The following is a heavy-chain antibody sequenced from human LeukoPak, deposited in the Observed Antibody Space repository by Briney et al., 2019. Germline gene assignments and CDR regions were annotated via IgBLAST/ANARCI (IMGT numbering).Heavy chain of an antibody. J-gene: IGHJ4*02. V-gene: IGHV3-30*19. D-gene: IGHD3-22*01. Sequence: QPGGSLRLSCAASGFTFSSYGMHWVRQAPGKGLEWVAALSHDGNNEFYADSVKGRFTISRDNSKSTLYLQMNSLRAGDTATFYCAKDNYYGSSAVIDYWGQGALVTVSS. CDR2: LSHDGNNE. CDR3: AKDNYYGSSAVIDY. CDR1: GFTFSSYG.